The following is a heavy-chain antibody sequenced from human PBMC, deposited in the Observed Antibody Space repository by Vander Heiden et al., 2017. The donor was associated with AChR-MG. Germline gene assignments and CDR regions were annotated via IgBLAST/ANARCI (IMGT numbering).Heavy chain of an antibody. Sequence: QVQLQQWGAGLLKPSETLSLTCAVYGGSFSGYYWSWIRQPPGKGLEWIGEINHSGSTNHNPSLKSRVTISVDTSKNQFSLNLSSVTAEDTDVYYCARGDKQQLVRSHNGLDPWGQGNLVTVSS. V-gene: IGHV4-34*01. CDR1: GGSFSGYY. CDR2: INHSGST. D-gene: IGHD6-13*01. CDR3: ARGDKQQLVRSHNGLDP. J-gene: IGHJ5*02.